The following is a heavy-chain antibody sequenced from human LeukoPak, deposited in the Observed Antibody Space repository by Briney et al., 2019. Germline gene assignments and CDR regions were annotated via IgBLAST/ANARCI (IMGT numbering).Heavy chain of an antibody. CDR1: GFTFSSYG. CDR3: ARDVVDTAMVLFDY. D-gene: IGHD5-18*01. Sequence: PGGSLRLSCAASGFTFSSYGMHWVRQAPGKGLEWVAFIRYDGSNKYYADSVKGRFTISRDNSKNTLYLQMNSLRAEDTAVYYCARDVVDTAMVLFDYWGQGTLVTVSS. CDR2: IRYDGSNK. V-gene: IGHV3-30*02. J-gene: IGHJ4*02.